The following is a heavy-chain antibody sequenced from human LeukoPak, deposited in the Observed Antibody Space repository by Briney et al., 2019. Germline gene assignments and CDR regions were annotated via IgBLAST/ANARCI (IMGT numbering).Heavy chain of an antibody. D-gene: IGHD1-1*01. CDR3: ARATGSVDYYYMDV. CDR1: GYTFTGYY. J-gene: IGHJ6*03. V-gene: IGHV1-2*02. CDR2: INPNSGGT. Sequence: GASVKVSCKTSGYTFTGYYMHWVRQAPGQGLEWMGWINPNSGGTNYAQKFQGRVTMTRDTSIRTAYMELRRLRSDDTALYYCARATGSVDYYYMDVWGKGTTVTVSS.